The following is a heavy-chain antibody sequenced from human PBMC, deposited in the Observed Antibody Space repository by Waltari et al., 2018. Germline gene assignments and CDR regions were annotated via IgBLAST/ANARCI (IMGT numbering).Heavy chain of an antibody. CDR1: GYTFTSYD. CDR2: MNPNSGNT. D-gene: IGHD3-3*01. J-gene: IGHJ5*02. CDR3: VFAYYDFWSGHLNWFDP. Sequence: QVQLVQSGAEVKKPGASVKVSCKASGYTFTSYDINWVRQATGQGLEWMGWMNPNSGNTGYAQKFQGRVTITRNTSISTAYMELSSLRSEDTAVYYCVFAYYDFWSGHLNWFDPWGQGTLVTVSS. V-gene: IGHV1-8*03.